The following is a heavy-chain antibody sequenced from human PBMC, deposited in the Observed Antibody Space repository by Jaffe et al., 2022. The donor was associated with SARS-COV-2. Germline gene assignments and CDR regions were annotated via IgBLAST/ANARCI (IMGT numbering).Heavy chain of an antibody. CDR2: IYPDDSDT. Sequence: EVQLVQSGAEVKKPGETLKISCKGSGYSFTNFWIGWVRQMPGKGLEWMAIIYPDDSDTKYSPSVQGQVTISVDKSISTAYLQWSSLRASDTAMYYCARQVGDYFDSWGQGTQVTVSS. J-gene: IGHJ4*02. V-gene: IGHV5-51*01. CDR1: GYSFTNFW. D-gene: IGHD1-26*01. CDR3: ARQVGDYFDS.